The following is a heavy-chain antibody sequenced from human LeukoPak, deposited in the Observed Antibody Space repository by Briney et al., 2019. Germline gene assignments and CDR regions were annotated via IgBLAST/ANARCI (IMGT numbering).Heavy chain of an antibody. CDR1: GFTFSSYA. J-gene: IGHJ6*02. D-gene: IGHD3-9*01. V-gene: IGHV3-33*08. CDR3: ARDQGYDILTGYYYYYGMDV. Sequence: PGGSLRLSCAASGFTFSSYAMHWVRQAPGKGLEWVAVIWYDGSNKYYADSVKGRFTISRDNSKNTLYLQMNSLRAEDTAVYYCARDQGYDILTGYYYYYGMDVWGQGTTVTVSS. CDR2: IWYDGSNK.